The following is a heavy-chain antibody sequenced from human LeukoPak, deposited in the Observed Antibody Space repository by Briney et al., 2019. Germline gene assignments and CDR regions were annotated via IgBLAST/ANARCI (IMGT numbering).Heavy chain of an antibody. V-gene: IGHV3-53*01. CDR2: IYSGGST. Sequence: GGSLRLSCAVSGFTVSSNYMSWVRQAPGKGLEWVSVIYSGGSTYYADSVKGRFTISRDNSKNTLYLQMNSLRAEDTAVCYCARVYKWLVLTFYYYYMDVWGKGTTVTVSS. CDR1: GFTVSSNY. J-gene: IGHJ6*03. D-gene: IGHD6-19*01. CDR3: ARVYKWLVLTFYYYYMDV.